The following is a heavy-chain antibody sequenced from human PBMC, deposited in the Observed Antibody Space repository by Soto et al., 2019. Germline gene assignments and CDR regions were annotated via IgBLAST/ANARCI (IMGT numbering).Heavy chain of an antibody. D-gene: IGHD3-10*01. CDR3: AKDGYYGSGSNYGSSYNWFDP. J-gene: IGHJ5*02. V-gene: IGHV3-23*01. CDR2: ISGSGGST. Sequence: EVQLLESGGGLVQPGGSLRLSCAASGFTFSSYAMSWVRQAPGKGLEWVSAISGSGGSTYYADSVKGRFTISRDNPKNTLYLQMNSLRAEDTAVYYCAKDGYYGSGSNYGSSYNWFDPWGEGTLVSVSS. CDR1: GFTFSSYA.